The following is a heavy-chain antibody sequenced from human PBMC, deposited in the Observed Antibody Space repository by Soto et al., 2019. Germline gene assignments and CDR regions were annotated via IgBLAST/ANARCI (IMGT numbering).Heavy chain of an antibody. CDR1: GGSVSSGSYY. D-gene: IGHD2-15*01. J-gene: IGHJ5*02. Sequence: PSETLSLTCTVSGGSVSSGSYYWSWIRQPPGKGLEWIGYIYYSGSTNYNTSLKSRANISVDTSKNQFSLTLNSVTAADTAVYYCARFHKYSEANWFDPWGQGTLVTVSS. V-gene: IGHV4-61*01. CDR3: ARFHKYSEANWFDP. CDR2: IYYSGST.